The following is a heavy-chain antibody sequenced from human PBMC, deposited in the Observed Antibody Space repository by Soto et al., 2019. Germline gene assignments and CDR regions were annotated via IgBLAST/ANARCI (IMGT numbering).Heavy chain of an antibody. J-gene: IGHJ6*02. CDR3: ASVGLLSDNYGMDV. V-gene: IGHV4-59*01. CDR1: GGSLSSYS. D-gene: IGHD3-10*01. CDR2: IYYSGST. Sequence: QVQLQESGPGLVKPSETLSLTCTVSGGSLSSYSWSWIRQPPGKGLEWIGYIYYSGSTTYNPTLKSRVTISVDTSKNQFSLTRSYVTAADTAVYYWASVGLLSDNYGMDVWGQGTTVTVSS.